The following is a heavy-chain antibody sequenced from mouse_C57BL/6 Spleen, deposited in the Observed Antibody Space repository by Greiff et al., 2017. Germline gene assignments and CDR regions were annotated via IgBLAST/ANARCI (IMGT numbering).Heavy chain of an antibody. Sequence: EVQLVESGPELVKPGASVKIPCKASGYTFTDYNMDWVKQSHGKSLEWIGDINPNNGGTIYNQKFKGKATLTVDKSSSTAYMELRSLTSEDTAVYDCAREWLRAWYFEVWGTGTTVTVSS. CDR2: INPNNGGT. D-gene: IGHD2-2*01. CDR3: AREWLRAWYFEV. CDR1: GYTFTDYN. V-gene: IGHV1-18*01. J-gene: IGHJ1*03.